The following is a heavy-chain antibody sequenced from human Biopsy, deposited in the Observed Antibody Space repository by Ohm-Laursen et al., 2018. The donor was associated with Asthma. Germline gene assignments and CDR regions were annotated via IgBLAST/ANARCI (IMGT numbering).Heavy chain of an antibody. CDR1: GYSFSDFF. CDR3: ASAKPLGRVVAAGTSAFDF. CDR2: VDPEDGDK. V-gene: IGHV1-69-2*01. D-gene: IGHD2-15*01. Sequence: ATVKISCKVSGYSFSDFFIHWVQQAPGKGLEWVGLVDPEDGDKIYAERFQGRVTMTADASTDTAYMVLSSLKSDDTAVYYCASAKPLGRVVAAGTSAFDFWGQGTLVTVST. J-gene: IGHJ4*03.